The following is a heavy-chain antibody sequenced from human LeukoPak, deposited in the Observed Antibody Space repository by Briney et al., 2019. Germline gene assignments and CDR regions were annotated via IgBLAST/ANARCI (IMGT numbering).Heavy chain of an antibody. CDR3: ATVFDY. J-gene: IGHJ4*02. CDR1: GLTFSNHW. V-gene: IGHV3-74*01. Sequence: GGSLRLSCAASGLTFSNHWMHWVRQAPGKGLVWVSRIDGDGSGKSYADSVKGRFTISRDNAKNTSYLQMDSLRAEDSAVYYCATVFDYWGQGTLVTVSS. D-gene: IGHD4-17*01. CDR2: IDGDGSGK.